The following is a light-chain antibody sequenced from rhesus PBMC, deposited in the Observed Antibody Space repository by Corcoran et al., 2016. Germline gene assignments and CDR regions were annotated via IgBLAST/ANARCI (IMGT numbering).Light chain of an antibody. J-gene: IGKJ1*01. CDR2: EVS. CDR3: EQTVQTPLT. CDR1: HSLLHSNGYTF. Sequence: DIVMTQTPLSLSVTPGEPASISCRSSHSLLHSNGYTFLQWFLQQPGHSPQLLNSEVSNRASGVPNRVSGSGSGTDCSLKSSRVEADDVGVYYCEQTVQTPLTFGQGTRVEIK. V-gene: IGKV2-78*01.